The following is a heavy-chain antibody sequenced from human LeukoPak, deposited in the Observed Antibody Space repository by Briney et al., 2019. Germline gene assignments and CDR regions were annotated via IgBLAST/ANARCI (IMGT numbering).Heavy chain of an antibody. CDR3: ARVVEAARHYYYYMDV. CDR1: GGSISSYY. J-gene: IGHJ6*03. CDR2: IYTSGST. V-gene: IGHV4-4*07. D-gene: IGHD6-6*01. Sequence: PSETLSLTCTVSGGSISSYYWSWIRQPAGKGLEWIGRIYTSGSTNYNPSLKSRVTMSVDTSKNQFSLKLSSVTAADTAVYYCARVVEAARHYYYYMDVWGNGTTVTVSS.